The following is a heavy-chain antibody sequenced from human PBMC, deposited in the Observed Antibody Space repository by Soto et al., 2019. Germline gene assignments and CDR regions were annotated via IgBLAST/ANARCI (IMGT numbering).Heavy chain of an antibody. D-gene: IGHD1-26*01. CDR1: GGDVSRSRYY. CDR2: IYYGGST. CDR3: AMTSGTALLHY. V-gene: IGHV4-39*01. J-gene: IGHJ4*02. Sequence: SEALSLTCTVSGGDVSRSRYYWAWIRQPPGKGLEWIGTIYYGGSTYYSPSLKSRVTISIDTSKNQFSLKMTSVTAADTAVYYCAMTSGTALLHYWGQGTLVTVSS.